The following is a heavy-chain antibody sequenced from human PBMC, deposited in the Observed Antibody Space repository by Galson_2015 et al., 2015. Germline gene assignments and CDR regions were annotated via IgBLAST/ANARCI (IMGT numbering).Heavy chain of an antibody. V-gene: IGHV6-1*01. CDR3: ARENGPVYSSNWRGFDY. CDR2: TYYRSKWFN. CDR1: GDSVSSNSVA. D-gene: IGHD6-13*01. J-gene: IGHJ4*02. Sequence: CAISGDSVSSNSVAWSWLRQSPSRGLEWLGRTYYRSKWFNDYAVSVKSRITINPDTSKNQFSLQLDSVTPEDTAVYYCARENGPVYSSNWRGFDYWGQGTLVTVSS.